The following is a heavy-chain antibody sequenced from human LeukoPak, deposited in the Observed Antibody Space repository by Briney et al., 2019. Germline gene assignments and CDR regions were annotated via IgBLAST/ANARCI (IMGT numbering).Heavy chain of an antibody. J-gene: IGHJ5*01. CDR2: IYHTGST. CDR3: ARAPPDRSGYHDS. CDR1: GDSISRGDY. V-gene: IGHV4-38-2*02. Sequence: SETLSLTCTVSGDSISRGDYWGGTRQPPGRGLDWIGSIYHTGSTYYNPSLKRRVTISVDASKNNFYMRLSSATAADTAVYYCARAPPDRSGYHDSSGDRTLFTVSS. D-gene: IGHD3-22*01.